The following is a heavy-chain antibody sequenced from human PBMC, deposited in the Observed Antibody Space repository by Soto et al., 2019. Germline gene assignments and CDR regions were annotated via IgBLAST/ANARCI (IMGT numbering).Heavy chain of an antibody. CDR1: GFTFDDYA. V-gene: IGHV3-9*01. D-gene: IGHD3-9*01. Sequence: GGSLRLSCAASGFTFDDYAMHWVRQAPGKGLEWVSGISWNSGSIGYADSVKGRFTISRDNAKNSLYLQMNSLRAEDTALYYCAKDPFPFYDILTGYSVDYWGQGTLVTVSS. CDR3: AKDPFPFYDILTGYSVDY. CDR2: ISWNSGSI. J-gene: IGHJ4*02.